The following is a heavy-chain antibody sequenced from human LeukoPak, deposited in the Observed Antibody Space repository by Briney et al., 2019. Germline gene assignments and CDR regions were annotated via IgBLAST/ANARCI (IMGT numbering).Heavy chain of an antibody. J-gene: IGHJ4*02. D-gene: IGHD1-26*01. CDR3: SRGVGATDS. CDR1: GFAFSSYW. CDR2: ITSDGSST. V-gene: IGHV3-74*01. Sequence: PGGSLRLSCTASGFAFSSYWMHWVRQAPGKGLEWVSRITSDGSSTSHADSVKGRFTISRDNAKNTLYLQMNSLRAEDTAVYYCSRGVGATDSWGQGTLVTVSS.